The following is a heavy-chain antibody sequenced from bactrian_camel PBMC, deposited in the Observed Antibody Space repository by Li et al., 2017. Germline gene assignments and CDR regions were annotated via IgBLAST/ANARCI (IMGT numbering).Heavy chain of an antibody. V-gene: IGHV3S68*01. J-gene: IGHJ6*01. CDR3: AATVRRWPAPDPLLASDFDY. D-gene: IGHD2*01. CDR1: GYTYT. CDR2: GDSERRT. Sequence: QVQLVESGGGSVQAGGSLRLSCAASGYTYTMAWFRQAPGKEREGVAGGDSERRTTYADSVKGRFTISRDYAKNTLYLQMISLKPGDTAMYYCAATVRRWPAPDPLLASDFDYWGQGTQVTVS.